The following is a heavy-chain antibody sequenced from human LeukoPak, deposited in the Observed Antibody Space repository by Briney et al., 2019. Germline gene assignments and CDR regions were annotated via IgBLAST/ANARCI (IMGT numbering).Heavy chain of an antibody. CDR1: GESFSAYY. CDR2: ITLSGGT. Sequence: PSETLSLTCVVSGESFSAYYWTWIRQPPGKGPAWIGEITLSGGTIYNPSLKSRLSISRDTSKNLLSLKLRSVTAADTAVYYCARGPWGGVRVSFVYLDCWGPGALVTVSS. CDR3: ARGPWGGVRVSFVYLDC. J-gene: IGHJ4*02. V-gene: IGHV4-34*01. D-gene: IGHD3-10*01.